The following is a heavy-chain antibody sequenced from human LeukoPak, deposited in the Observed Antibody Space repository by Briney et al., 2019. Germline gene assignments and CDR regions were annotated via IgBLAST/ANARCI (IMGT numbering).Heavy chain of an antibody. D-gene: IGHD3-3*01. Sequence: SETLSLTCTVPGYSISSGYYWGWIRQPPGKGLEGIGSIYHIGSTYYNPSLKSRVTISVDTSKNQFPLKLSSVTAADTAVYYCARDPFHYDFWSGYWGDFDYWGQGTLVTVSS. CDR1: GYSISSGYY. V-gene: IGHV4-38-2*02. CDR3: ARDPFHYDFWSGYWGDFDY. CDR2: IYHIGST. J-gene: IGHJ4*02.